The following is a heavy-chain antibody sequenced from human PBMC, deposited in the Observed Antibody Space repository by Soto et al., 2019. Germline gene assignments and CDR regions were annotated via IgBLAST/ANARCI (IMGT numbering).Heavy chain of an antibody. D-gene: IGHD6-19*01. J-gene: IGHJ4*02. CDR2: ISAYNGNT. V-gene: IGHV1-18*01. Sequence: ASVKVSCKASGYTFTSYGISWVRQAPGQGLEWMGWISAYNGNTNYAQKLQGRVTMTTDTSTSTAYMELRSLRSDDTAVYYCARGRSIAVAGSPIRDFDYWGQGTLXTVSS. CDR3: ARGRSIAVAGSPIRDFDY. CDR1: GYTFTSYG.